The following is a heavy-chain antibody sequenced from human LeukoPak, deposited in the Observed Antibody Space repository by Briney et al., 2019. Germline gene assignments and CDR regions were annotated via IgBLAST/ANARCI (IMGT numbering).Heavy chain of an antibody. D-gene: IGHD3-3*01. V-gene: IGHV3-9*01. CDR3: AKDGYEWSSPH. CDR1: GFTFDDYA. J-gene: IGHJ4*02. Sequence: GRSLRLSCAASGFTFDDYAMHWVRQAPGKGLEWVSGISWNSGSIGYADSVKGRFTISRDNAKNSLSLQMNSLRAEDTALYYCAKDGYEWSSPHWGERKLVTVSS. CDR2: ISWNSGSI.